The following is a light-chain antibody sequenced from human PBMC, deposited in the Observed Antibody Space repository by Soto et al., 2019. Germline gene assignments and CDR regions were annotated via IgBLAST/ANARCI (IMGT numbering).Light chain of an antibody. CDR1: QSVSSSY. Sequence: PGDRATLSCRASQSVSSSYLAWYQQKPGQAPRLLIYDASSRATGIPARFSGSGSGTEFTLTISSLQSEDFAVYYCQQYNNWPRTFGQGTKVDIK. J-gene: IGKJ1*01. CDR3: QQYNNWPRT. CDR2: DAS. V-gene: IGKV3-15*01.